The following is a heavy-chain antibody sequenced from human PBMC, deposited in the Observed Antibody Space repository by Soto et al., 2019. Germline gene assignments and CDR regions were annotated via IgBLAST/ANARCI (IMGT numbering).Heavy chain of an antibody. Sequence: KTSETLSLTCTVSGGSITSYYWSWMRQPPGKGLEWIGYMYYTGTTNYNTNYNPSLKSRVSISVDKSKNQFSLKLSSVTAADTAVYYCARGYCSTNSCHNWFDRWGQGTLVTVSS. D-gene: IGHD2-2*01. V-gene: IGHV4-59*01. J-gene: IGHJ5*02. CDR2: MYYTGTTNYNT. CDR3: ARGYCSTNSCHNWFDR. CDR1: GGSITSYY.